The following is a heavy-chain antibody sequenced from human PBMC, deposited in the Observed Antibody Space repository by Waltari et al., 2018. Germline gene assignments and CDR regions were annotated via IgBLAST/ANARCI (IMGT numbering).Heavy chain of an antibody. D-gene: IGHD5-12*01. V-gene: IGHV3-48*02. J-gene: IGHJ4*02. CDR2: ISSTTRNI. CDR1: GFRFSFYS. CDR3: ARVGDSGYVSDY. Sequence: EVQLVESGGDLAQPGGSLRLSWAASGFRFSFYSINWVRQAPGKGLEWLSYISSTTRNIYYADSVKGRFTISRDNAENSVYLQMNSLRDEDTAVYYCARVGDSGYVSDYWGQGTLVTVSS.